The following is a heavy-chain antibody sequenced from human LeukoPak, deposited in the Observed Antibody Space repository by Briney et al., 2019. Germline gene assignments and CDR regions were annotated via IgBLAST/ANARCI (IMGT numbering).Heavy chain of an antibody. V-gene: IGHV1-2*02. CDR2: INPNNGGT. D-gene: IGHD3-22*01. J-gene: IGHJ4*02. CDR3: AREVDYYDTSDYFPLGY. CDR1: GYTFTDYY. Sequence: GASVKVSCKASGYTFTDYYIHWVRQAPGQGLEWMGWINPNNGGTNYAQKFQGRVTMTRDTSISTAYMELSRLRSDDTAVYCCAREVDYYDTSDYFPLGYWGQGTLVTVSS.